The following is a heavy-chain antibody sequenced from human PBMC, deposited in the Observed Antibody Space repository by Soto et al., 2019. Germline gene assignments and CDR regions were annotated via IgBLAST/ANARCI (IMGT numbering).Heavy chain of an antibody. CDR3: ASPRDPWGHYYHGMDV. CDR1: GYTFTSYD. D-gene: IGHD1-26*01. J-gene: IGHJ6*02. Sequence: ASVKVSCKASGYTFTSYDINWVRQATGQGLEWMGWMNPNSGNTGYAQKFQGRVTMTRNTSISTAYMELSSLRSEDTAVYYCASPRDPWGHYYHGMDVWGQGTTVTVSS. V-gene: IGHV1-8*01. CDR2: MNPNSGNT.